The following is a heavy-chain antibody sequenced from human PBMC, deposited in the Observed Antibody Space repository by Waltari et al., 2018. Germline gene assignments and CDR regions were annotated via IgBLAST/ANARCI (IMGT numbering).Heavy chain of an antibody. J-gene: IGHJ6*02. Sequence: EVHLSESGGGLVHPGGSLRLSCAASEFTFNKYAMSWVRQAPGKGLEWVSGISSSGGVTYYADSVKGRFTISRDNFNNILYLQMSSLRVDDTALYYCVKERGDSSTWYFYYGIDVWGQGTTVIVSS. CDR2: ISSSGGVT. D-gene: IGHD6-13*01. CDR1: EFTFNKYA. CDR3: VKERGDSSTWYFYYGIDV. V-gene: IGHV3-23*01.